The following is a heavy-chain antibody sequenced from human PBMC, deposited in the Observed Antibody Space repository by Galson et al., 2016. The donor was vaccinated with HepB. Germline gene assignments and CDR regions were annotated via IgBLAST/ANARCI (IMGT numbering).Heavy chain of an antibody. CDR2: IFPMSGTA. Sequence: SVKVSCKASGGTFSNYAITWVRQAPGLGLEWMGGIFPMSGTASYAQKFQDRVIITADEPTNTAFMDLSSLRSEDTALYYCARNISGYLTNWGQGTLLTVSS. CDR1: GGTFSNYA. V-gene: IGHV1-69*13. J-gene: IGHJ4*02. D-gene: IGHD5-12*01. CDR3: ARNISGYLTN.